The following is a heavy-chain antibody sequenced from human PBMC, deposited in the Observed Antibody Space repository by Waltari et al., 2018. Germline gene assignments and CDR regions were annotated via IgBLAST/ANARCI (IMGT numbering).Heavy chain of an antibody. V-gene: IGHV4-34*01. Sequence: QVQLQQWGAGLLKHSETLSLTCAVYGGSFSGYYWSWIRQPPGKGLEWIGEINHSGSTNYNPSLKSRVTISVDTSKNQFSLKLSSVTAADTAVYYCARGNGDFDYPLDDAFDIWGQGTMVTVSS. D-gene: IGHD3-9*01. CDR2: INHSGST. J-gene: IGHJ3*02. CDR1: GGSFSGYY. CDR3: ARGNGDFDYPLDDAFDI.